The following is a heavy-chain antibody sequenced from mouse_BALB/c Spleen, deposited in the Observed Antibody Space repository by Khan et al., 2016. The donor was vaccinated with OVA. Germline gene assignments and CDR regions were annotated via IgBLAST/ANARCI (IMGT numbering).Heavy chain of an antibody. D-gene: IGHD2-1*01. V-gene: IGHV14-3*02. CDR3: ATLDGNPFPY. CDR1: DFTIKDTY. CDR2: IDPANGDS. J-gene: IGHJ3*01. Sequence: EVQLQQSGAELVKPGASVSLSCTGSDFTIKDTYIHWVKQRPEKGLEWIGRIDPANGDSKYDPKFQDKATIETDTSSNTAYLQLSSLTSEDSAVYCCATLDGNPFPYWGQGTLVTVS.